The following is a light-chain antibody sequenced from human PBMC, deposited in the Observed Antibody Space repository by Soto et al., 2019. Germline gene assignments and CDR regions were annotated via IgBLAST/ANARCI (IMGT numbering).Light chain of an antibody. V-gene: IGKV1-5*03. J-gene: IGKJ4*02. CDR3: QQYEAYPLT. CDR2: KAS. Sequence: DIQLTQSPSTLSASVGDRVTITCRASQSINSWLAWYQQKPGKAPKLLVYKASSLESGVPSRFSGSGSWTEFTLTISTLQPDDFATYYCQQYEAYPLTFGGGTKVQI. CDR1: QSINSW.